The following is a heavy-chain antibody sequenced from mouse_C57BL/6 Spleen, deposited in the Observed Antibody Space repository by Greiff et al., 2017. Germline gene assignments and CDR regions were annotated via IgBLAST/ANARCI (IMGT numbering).Heavy chain of an antibody. V-gene: IGHV5-2*03. D-gene: IGHD1-1*02. CDR1: EYEFPSHD. Sequence: EVKVEESGGGLVQPGESLKLSCESNEYEFPSHDMSWVRKTPEKRLELVAAINSDGGSTYYPDTMERRFIISRDNTKKTLYLQMSSLRSEDTALYYCARHGGMVDAMDYWGQGTSVTVSS. CDR3: ARHGGMVDAMDY. J-gene: IGHJ4*01. CDR2: INSDGGST.